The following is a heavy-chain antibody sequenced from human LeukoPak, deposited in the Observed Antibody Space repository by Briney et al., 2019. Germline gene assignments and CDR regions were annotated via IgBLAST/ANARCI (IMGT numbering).Heavy chain of an antibody. J-gene: IGHJ6*03. CDR3: ARVVGLTGYSSSWYSGYYYYMDV. CDR1: GGTFSSYA. CDR2: IIPIFGTT. D-gene: IGHD6-13*01. Sequence: SVKVSCKASGGTFSSYAISWVRQAPGQGLEWMGGIIPIFGTTNYAQKFQDRVTITADKSTSTAYMELSSLRSEDTAVYYCARVVGLTGYSSSWYSGYYYYMDVWGKGTTVTVSS. V-gene: IGHV1-69*06.